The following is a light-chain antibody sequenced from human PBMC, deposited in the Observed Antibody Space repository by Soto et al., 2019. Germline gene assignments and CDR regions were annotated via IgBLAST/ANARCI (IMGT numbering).Light chain of an antibody. J-gene: IGKJ5*01. CDR1: QGISSA. V-gene: IGKV1-13*02. CDR3: QHYGESLSIP. CDR2: DAS. Sequence: AIQWTKSPASLSASLGDRFTITSRASQGISSALAWYQQKPGKAPKLLIYDASSLESGVPLRFRGRGSGTDFSLAIRRLEAGDFAVYYCQHYGESLSIPVGQGTRLE.